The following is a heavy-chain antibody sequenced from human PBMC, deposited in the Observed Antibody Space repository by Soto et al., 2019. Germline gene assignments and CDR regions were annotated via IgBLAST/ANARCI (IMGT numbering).Heavy chain of an antibody. Sequence: QVQLVQSGAEVKKPGASVKVSCKASGYTFTSYGISWVRQAPGQGLEWMGWISAYNGNTNYAQKLQGRVTMTADRPTSTANMKCRSLRTDDTPVYYCARDGSYASSGYRSDFDYWGQGTLVTVSS. CDR1: GYTFTSYG. CDR2: ISAYNGNT. V-gene: IGHV1-18*01. D-gene: IGHD3-22*01. J-gene: IGHJ4*02. CDR3: ARDGSYASSGYRSDFDY.